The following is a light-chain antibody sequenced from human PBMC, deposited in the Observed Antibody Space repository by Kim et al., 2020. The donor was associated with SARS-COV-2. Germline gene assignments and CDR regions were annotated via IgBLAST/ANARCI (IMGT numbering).Light chain of an antibody. Sequence: NFMLTQPHCVSESPGKTVTISCSRSSGRIANNYVQWYQKRPGSAPTTVIYDDDQRPSGVPDRFSGSIDSSSNSASLTISGLKTEDEADYYCLSYDDTNRGVFGGGTQLTVL. CDR3: LSYDDTNRGV. V-gene: IGLV6-57*04. J-gene: IGLJ3*02. CDR1: SGRIANNY. CDR2: DDD.